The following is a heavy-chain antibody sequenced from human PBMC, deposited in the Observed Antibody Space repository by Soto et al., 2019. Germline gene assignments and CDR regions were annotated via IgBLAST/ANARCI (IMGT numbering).Heavy chain of an antibody. V-gene: IGHV5-51*01. CDR1: GYTFTNYW. CDR3: SESHVMGGGFNWFDP. J-gene: IGHJ5*02. Sequence: GESLKISCQGSGYTFTNYWIGWVRQMPGKGLEWMGMIYPGDSDARYSPSFQGQVTISADKSISTAYLQWSSLKASDTAMYYCSESHVMGGGFNWFDPWGQGTLVTVSS. CDR2: IYPGDSDA. D-gene: IGHD3-10*01.